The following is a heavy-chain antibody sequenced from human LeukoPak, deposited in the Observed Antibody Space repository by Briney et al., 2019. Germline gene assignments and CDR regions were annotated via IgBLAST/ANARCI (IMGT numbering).Heavy chain of an antibody. D-gene: IGHD2-15*01. CDR3: ARRRCSGGICYSDY. CDR2: ISGSSNYI. J-gene: IGHJ4*02. Sequence: GGSLRLSCAACEFTFSSYSMNWVRQAPGKGLEWVSSISGSSNYIYYADSVKGRFTISRDNAKNSLYLQMNSLRAEDTAVYYCARRRCSGGICYSDYWGQGTLVTVSS. CDR1: EFTFSSYS. V-gene: IGHV3-21*01.